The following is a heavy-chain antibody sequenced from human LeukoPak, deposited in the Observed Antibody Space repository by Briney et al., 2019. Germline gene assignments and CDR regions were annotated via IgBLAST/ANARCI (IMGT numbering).Heavy chain of an antibody. CDR1: GFTFSSYD. CDR2: IGTAGDT. J-gene: IGHJ4*02. V-gene: IGHV3-13*01. Sequence: GGTLRLSCAASGFTFSSYDMHWVRQATGKGLEWVSAIGTAGDTYYPGSVKGRFTISRENAKNSLYLQMSSLRAEDTAVYYCARGVARGYDFWSGYYYYFDYWGQGTLVTVSS. D-gene: IGHD3-3*01. CDR3: ARGVARGYDFWSGYYYYFDY.